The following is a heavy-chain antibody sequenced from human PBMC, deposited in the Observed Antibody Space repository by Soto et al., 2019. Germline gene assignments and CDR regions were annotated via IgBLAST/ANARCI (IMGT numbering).Heavy chain of an antibody. CDR3: SRSLDS. CDR2: ISHDGGNT. CDR1: GFTFRSYG. Sequence: GGSLRLSCAASGFTFRSYGMQWVRQAPGKGLEWVALISHDGGNTDYAGSVKGRFTISRDNAKNSLYLQMSSLTAEDSALYYCSRSLDSWGQGTRVTVSS. J-gene: IGHJ4*02. V-gene: IGHV3-30*03.